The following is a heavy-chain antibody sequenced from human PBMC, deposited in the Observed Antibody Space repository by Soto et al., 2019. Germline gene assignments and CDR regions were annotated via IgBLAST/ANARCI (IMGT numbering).Heavy chain of an antibody. D-gene: IGHD2-21*02. CDR3: ASNSFGGDASAFDI. Sequence: SGFTFSDYYMSWIRQSPGKGLEWASYIRSMGSTIYYADSVKGRFTISRDQANNAPYLQMNSLRAEDTALYYCASNSFGGDASAFDICAHRPMVTVSS. CDR1: GFTFSDYY. V-gene: IGHV3-11*01. CDR2: IRSMGSTI. J-gene: IGHJ3*02.